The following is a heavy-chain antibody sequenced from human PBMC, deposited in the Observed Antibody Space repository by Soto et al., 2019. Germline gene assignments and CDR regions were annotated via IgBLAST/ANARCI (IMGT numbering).Heavy chain of an antibody. J-gene: IGHJ4*02. CDR3: VHSHPSGSYCFDY. CDR1: GFSLTTNGVS. Sequence: QITLKESGPTLVKPTQPLTLTCTFSGFSLTTNGVSVGWIRQPPGKALEWLALIYWDDVERYSPSLKSRLAITKDTAKNQVVLTITTMDPVNTATYYCVHSHPSGSYCFDYWGQGALVTVSS. V-gene: IGHV2-5*02. CDR2: IYWDDVE. D-gene: IGHD3-10*01.